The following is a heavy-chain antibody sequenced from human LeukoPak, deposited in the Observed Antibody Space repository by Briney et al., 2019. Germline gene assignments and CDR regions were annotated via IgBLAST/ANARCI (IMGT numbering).Heavy chain of an antibody. CDR1: GYSFTSYW. J-gene: IGHJ4*02. D-gene: IGHD6-13*01. CDR3: ARRASGSSSGWYSLDY. V-gene: IGHV5-51*01. CDR2: IYPGDSDT. Sequence: GESLKISCKGSGYSFTSYWIGWVRQMPGKGLEWMGIIYPGDSDTRYSPSCQGQVTISADKSISTAYLQWSSLKASDTAMYYCARRASGSSSGWYSLDYWGQGTLVTVSS.